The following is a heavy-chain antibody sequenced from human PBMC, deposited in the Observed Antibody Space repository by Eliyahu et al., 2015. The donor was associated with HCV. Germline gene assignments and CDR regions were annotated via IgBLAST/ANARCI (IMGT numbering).Heavy chain of an antibody. D-gene: IGHD3-22*01. CDR2: ISGSGGST. CDR3: AKHYDSSGYYTIDGFDV. CDR1: GLTFXXXA. V-gene: IGHV3-23*01. J-gene: IGHJ3*01. Sequence: EVQLLESGGGLVQPGGSLRLSCXAXGLTFXXXAMXXVRQAPGKGLEWVSAISGSGGSTYYADSVKGRFIVSRDNSKNTLYLQMXSLRAEDTAVYYCAKHYDSSGYYTIDGFDVWGQGTMVTASA.